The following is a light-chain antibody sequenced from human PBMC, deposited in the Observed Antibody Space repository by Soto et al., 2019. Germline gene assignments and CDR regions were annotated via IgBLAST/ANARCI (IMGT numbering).Light chain of an antibody. CDR2: ATS. J-gene: IGKJ3*01. CDR1: QSLNRNY. Sequence: PGERASLSCRASQSLNRNYVAWYQQKVGQAPRLLIYATSGKATGIPARFRGSGSGTEFNLTIARLEPEDFAVYYCQRYGLSPPFSFGPGTKVEIK. V-gene: IGKV3-20*01. CDR3: QRYGLSPPFS.